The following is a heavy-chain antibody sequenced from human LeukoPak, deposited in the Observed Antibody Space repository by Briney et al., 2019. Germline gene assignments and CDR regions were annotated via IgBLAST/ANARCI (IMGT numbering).Heavy chain of an antibody. CDR2: IMPIFGTA. CDR3: ARGAEAYSSSWLTIDY. Sequence: SVKVSCXASGGTFSSYAISWVRLAPGQGLEWMGGIMPIFGTANYAQKFQGRVTITTDESTSTAYMELSSLRSEDTAVYYCARGAEAYSSSWLTIDYWGQGTLVTVSS. CDR1: GGTFSSYA. V-gene: IGHV1-69*05. D-gene: IGHD6-13*01. J-gene: IGHJ4*02.